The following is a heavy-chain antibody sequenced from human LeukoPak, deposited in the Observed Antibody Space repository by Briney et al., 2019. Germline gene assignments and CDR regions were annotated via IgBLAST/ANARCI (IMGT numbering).Heavy chain of an antibody. CDR3: ARSRQRTFNYDLGNYYPFDP. D-gene: IGHD3-10*01. CDR1: GGSISSGDYY. CDR2: IYYSGST. V-gene: IGHV4-30-4*08. J-gene: IGHJ5*02. Sequence: PSETLSLTCTVSGGSISSGDYYWSWIRQPPGKGLEWIGYIYYSGSTYYNPSLKSRVTISVDTSKNQFSLKLSSVTAADTAVYYCARSRQRTFNYDLGNYYPFDPWGQEILVTVSS.